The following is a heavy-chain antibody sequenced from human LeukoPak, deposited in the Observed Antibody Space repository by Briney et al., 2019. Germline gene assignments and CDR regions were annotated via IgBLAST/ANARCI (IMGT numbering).Heavy chain of an antibody. CDR1: GGSISSSSYY. D-gene: IGHD2-21*01. Sequence: KSSETLSLTCTVSGGSISSSSYYWGWIRQPPGKGLQRIGSSYYTGSTYYNPSLKSRVTISVDTSKNQFPLKLSSVTAADTAVYYCARIRPGIAIDYWGQGTLVTVSS. CDR2: SYYTGST. CDR3: ARIRPGIAIDY. V-gene: IGHV4-39*01. J-gene: IGHJ4*02.